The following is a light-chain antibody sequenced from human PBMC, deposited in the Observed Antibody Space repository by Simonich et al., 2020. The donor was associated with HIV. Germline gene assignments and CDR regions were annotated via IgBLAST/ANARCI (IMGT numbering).Light chain of an antibody. CDR2: DAS. V-gene: IGKV1-33*01. J-gene: IGKJ4*01. CDR1: QDISNY. Sequence: DIQMTQSPSSLSASVGDRVTITCQTSQDISNYFNWYQQQPGKAPKLLIYDASNLETGVPSRFSGSGSGTDFTFTISRLQPEDIATYYCQQYDNLPFGGGTKVEIK. CDR3: QQYDNLP.